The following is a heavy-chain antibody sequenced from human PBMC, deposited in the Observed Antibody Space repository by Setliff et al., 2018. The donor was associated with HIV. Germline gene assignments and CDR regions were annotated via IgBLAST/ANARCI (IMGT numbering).Heavy chain of an antibody. CDR2: IYPGDSET. CDR1: GYGFSSHW. V-gene: IGHV5-51*01. CDR3: AREIRTIEGGALDI. D-gene: IGHD1-1*01. J-gene: IGHJ3*02. Sequence: GESLKISCKGSGYGFSSHWIGWVRQMPGKGLEWMGIIYPGDSETRYSPSFQGQVTFSADKTVSTAYLQWSSLKPSDTAMYYCAREIRTIEGGALDIWGQGTLVTVSS.